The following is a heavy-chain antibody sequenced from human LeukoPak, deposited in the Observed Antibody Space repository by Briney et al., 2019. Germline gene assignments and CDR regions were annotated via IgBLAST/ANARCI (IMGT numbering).Heavy chain of an antibody. J-gene: IGHJ4*02. V-gene: IGHV3-23*01. CDR2: ITGSGGST. D-gene: IGHD4-17*01. CDR3: AKHDYGDYRPFDY. CDR1: GFIFSTYD. Sequence: GGSLRLSCAASGFIFSTYDMSWARQAPGKGLEWVSAITGSGGSTYYADSVKGRFTISRDNSKNTLYLQMNSLRVEDTAVYYCAKHDYGDYRPFDYWGQGTLVTVSS.